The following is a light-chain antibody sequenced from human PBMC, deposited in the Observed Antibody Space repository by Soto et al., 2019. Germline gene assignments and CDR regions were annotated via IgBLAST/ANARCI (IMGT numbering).Light chain of an antibody. CDR1: QTVSTW. J-gene: IGKJ1*01. V-gene: IGKV1-5*01. Sequence: DIQMTQSPSTLSASVRDRVTITRRASQTVSTWLAWYQQKPGKAPKVMIYDASSLENGVPPRFSGSGSGTEFTLTISSLQPDDFATYYCQQYSTSSRTFGQGTKVDIK. CDR3: QQYSTSSRT. CDR2: DAS.